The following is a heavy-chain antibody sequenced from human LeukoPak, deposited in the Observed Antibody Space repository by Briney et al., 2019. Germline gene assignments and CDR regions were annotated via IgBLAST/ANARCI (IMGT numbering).Heavy chain of an antibody. V-gene: IGHV3-23*01. Sequence: GGSLRLSCAASGFTFSSYAMSWVRQAPGKGLEWVSTISDVGGTTYYADSVKGRFTISRDNSKNTLYLQMNSLRAEDTAVYYCAKDRRSSTVVVTANFDYWGQGTLSPSPQ. CDR3: AKDRRSSTVVVTANFDY. D-gene: IGHD2-21*02. CDR2: ISDVGGTT. J-gene: IGHJ4*02. CDR1: GFTFSSYA.